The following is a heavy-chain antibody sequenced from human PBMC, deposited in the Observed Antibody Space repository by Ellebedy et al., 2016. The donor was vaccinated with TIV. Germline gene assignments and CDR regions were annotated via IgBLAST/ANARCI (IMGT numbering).Heavy chain of an antibody. CDR2: IYSGGTT. CDR3: AGIGSDSHHFDY. V-gene: IGHV3-66*01. J-gene: IGHJ4*02. Sequence: GGSLRLSCAASGFTFSSYSMDWVRQAPGKGLEWVSLIYSGGTTYYADSVKGRFTISRDTSKNTFHLQMNSLRAEDTAVYYCAGIGSDSHHFDYWGQGTLVTVSS. CDR1: GFTFSSYS. D-gene: IGHD1-14*01.